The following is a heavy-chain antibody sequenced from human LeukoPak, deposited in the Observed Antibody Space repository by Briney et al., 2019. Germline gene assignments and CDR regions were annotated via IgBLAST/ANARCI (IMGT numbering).Heavy chain of an antibody. D-gene: IGHD6-13*01. CDR2: IRTDGGEK. V-gene: IGHV3-30*02. CDR3: ARIGYSTSWANFDY. J-gene: IGHJ4*02. Sequence: GGSLRLSCAASGFTFRNYGMHWVRQAPGKGLEWVASIRTDGGEKYHADSVQGRFSISRDNSKNTLYPQMDSLRAEDTALYYCARIGYSTSWANFDYWGQGILVTVSS. CDR1: GFTFRNYG.